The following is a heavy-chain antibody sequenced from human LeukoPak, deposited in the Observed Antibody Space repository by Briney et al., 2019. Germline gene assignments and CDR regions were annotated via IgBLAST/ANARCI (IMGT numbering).Heavy chain of an antibody. D-gene: IGHD2-21*02. CDR3: ARMALDGGDSIGFDS. J-gene: IGHJ5*01. CDR1: GYTFTDYF. V-gene: IGHV1-2*02. Sequence: ASVKVSCKASGYTFTDYFIHWVRQAPGQGLEWMGWINPNIGDASYAQKFQDRVTMTRGRSINTAYVELSRLTSDDTAVYYCARMALDGGDSIGFDSWGQGTLVTVSS. CDR2: INPNIGDA.